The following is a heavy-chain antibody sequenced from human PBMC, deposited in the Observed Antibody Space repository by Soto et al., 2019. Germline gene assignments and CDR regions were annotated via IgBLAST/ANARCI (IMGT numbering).Heavy chain of an antibody. D-gene: IGHD6-19*01. Sequence: KTSETLSLTCAVYGGSFSGYYWSWIRQPSGKGLEWIGEINHSGSTNYNPSLKSRVTISVDTSKNQFSLKLSSVTAADTAVYYCARYRGIAVAWSYYYYYGMDVWGQGTTVTVSS. CDR1: GGSFSGYY. CDR2: INHSGST. V-gene: IGHV4-34*01. J-gene: IGHJ6*02. CDR3: ARYRGIAVAWSYYYYYGMDV.